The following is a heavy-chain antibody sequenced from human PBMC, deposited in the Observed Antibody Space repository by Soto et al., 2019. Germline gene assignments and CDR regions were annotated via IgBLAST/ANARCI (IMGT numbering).Heavy chain of an antibody. CDR2: ISGSGGYT. CDR3: AKSLRGDILTAGATAGY. CDR1: GFTFSDYA. Sequence: EVQLLESGGGLVQPGGSLRLSCAASGFTFSDYAMSWVRQAPGKGLEWVSTISGSGGYTYYADSAKGRVTISRDNSKNTLTPQMNSLRAEDTAVYYCAKSLRGDILTAGATAGYWGQGPLVTVSS. J-gene: IGHJ4*02. V-gene: IGHV3-23*01. D-gene: IGHD3-9*01.